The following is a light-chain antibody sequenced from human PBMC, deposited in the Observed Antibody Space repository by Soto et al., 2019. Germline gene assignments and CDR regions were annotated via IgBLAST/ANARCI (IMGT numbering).Light chain of an antibody. CDR2: LKSDRTY. CDR1: SGHSTYA. CDR3: QTWGTGFQV. Sequence: QPVLTQSPSASASLGASVTLTCTLSSGHSTYAIAWHQHQAEKGPRYLMNLKSDRTYTKGDGIPDRFSGSSSGAERYLTISSLQSEDEADYYCQTWGTGFQVFGGGTKLTVL. J-gene: IGLJ3*02. V-gene: IGLV4-69*01.